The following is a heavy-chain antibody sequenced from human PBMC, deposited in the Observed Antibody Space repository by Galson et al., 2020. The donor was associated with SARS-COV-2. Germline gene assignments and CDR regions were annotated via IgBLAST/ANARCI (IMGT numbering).Heavy chain of an antibody. CDR3: AKDQGNDYGDQLDY. Sequence: GESLKISCAGPGFTFSRYAMSWVRQVPGKGLEWVSSVTAGGSITYHADTVKGRFTISRDNSKNTLYLQMNSLRVEDTALYYCAKDQGNDYGDQLDYWGQGTLVSVSS. CDR2: VTAGGSIT. D-gene: IGHD4-17*01. J-gene: IGHJ4*02. CDR1: GFTFSRYA. V-gene: IGHV3-23*01.